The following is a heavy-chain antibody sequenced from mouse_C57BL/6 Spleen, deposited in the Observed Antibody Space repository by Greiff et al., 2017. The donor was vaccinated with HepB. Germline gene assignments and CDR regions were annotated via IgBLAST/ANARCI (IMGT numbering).Heavy chain of an antibody. CDR1: GYTFTSYW. CDR2: IHPNSGNT. CDR3: ARGWLLRNFDV. Sequence: VQLQQPGAELVKPGASVKLSCKASGYTFTSYWMHWVKQRPGQGLEWIGMIHPNSGNTNYNEKFKSKATLTVDKSSSTAYMQLSSLTSEDSAVYYCARGWLLRNFDVWGTGTTVTVSS. J-gene: IGHJ1*03. V-gene: IGHV1-64*01. D-gene: IGHD2-3*01.